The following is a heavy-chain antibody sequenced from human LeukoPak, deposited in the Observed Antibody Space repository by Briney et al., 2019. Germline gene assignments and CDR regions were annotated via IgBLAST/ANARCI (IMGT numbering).Heavy chain of an antibody. Sequence: PSETLSLTCTVSGGSISSYYWSWIRQPPGKGLEWIGYIYYSGSTNYNPSLKSRVTISVDTSKNQFSLKLSSVTAADTAVYYCARRSYSYGPNDLYYYGMDVWGQGTTVTVSS. V-gene: IGHV4-59*12. CDR3: ARRSYSYGPNDLYYYGMDV. D-gene: IGHD5-18*01. CDR1: GGSISSYY. CDR2: IYYSGST. J-gene: IGHJ6*02.